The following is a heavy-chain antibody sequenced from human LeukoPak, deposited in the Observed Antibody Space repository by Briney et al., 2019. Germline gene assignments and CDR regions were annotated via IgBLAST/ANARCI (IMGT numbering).Heavy chain of an antibody. Sequence: GGSLRLSCVASGFTLSSYNMKWVRQAPGKRLEWVSSISWRNIDIEYADSVKGRFTISRDNDKKSLYLQMNSLRVEDTAVYYCARVYSSTWYSGHLHMHVWGKGTTVTVSS. J-gene: IGHJ6*03. CDR1: GFTLSSYN. V-gene: IGHV3-21*01. CDR2: ISWRNIDI. CDR3: ARVYSSTWYSGHLHMHV. D-gene: IGHD6-13*01.